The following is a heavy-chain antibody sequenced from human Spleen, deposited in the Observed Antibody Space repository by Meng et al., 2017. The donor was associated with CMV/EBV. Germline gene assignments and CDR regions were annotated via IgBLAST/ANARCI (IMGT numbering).Heavy chain of an antibody. D-gene: IGHD2-2*02. J-gene: IGHJ4*02. CDR2: IITMFARP. CDR1: GGTFSRYS. CDR3: ARDCSTTNCYTGLDF. Sequence: SVKVSCKASGGTFSRYSLSWVRQAPGQGLEWMGRIITMFARPNYAQKFQGRVTITADKSTNTVYMQLNSLRSEDTAVYYCARDCSTTNCYTGLDFWGQGTLVTVSS. V-gene: IGHV1-69*04.